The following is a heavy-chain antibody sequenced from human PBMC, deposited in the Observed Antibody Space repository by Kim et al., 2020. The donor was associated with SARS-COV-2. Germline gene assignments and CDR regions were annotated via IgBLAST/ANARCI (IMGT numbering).Heavy chain of an antibody. CDR3: ARGGGDYGDYEDWFDP. D-gene: IGHD4-17*01. V-gene: IGHV4-34*01. CDR1: GGSFSGYY. J-gene: IGHJ5*02. CDR2: INHSGST. Sequence: SETLSLTCAVYGGSFSGYYWSWIRQPPGKGLEWIGEINHSGSTNYNPSLKSRVTISVDTSKNKFSLKLSSVTAADTAVYYCARGGGDYGDYEDWFDPWGQGTLVTVSS.